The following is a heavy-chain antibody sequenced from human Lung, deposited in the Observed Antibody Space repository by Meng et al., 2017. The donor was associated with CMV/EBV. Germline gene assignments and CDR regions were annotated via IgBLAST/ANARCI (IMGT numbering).Heavy chain of an antibody. CDR2: ISGSGGST. J-gene: IGHJ4*02. CDR1: GFTFSRYA. D-gene: IGHD6-6*01. V-gene: IGHV3-23*01. Sequence: GESLKISCAASGFTFSRYAMSWVCQAPGKGLEWVSAISGSGGSTYYADPVKGRFTISRDNSNNTLYLQMNSLRAEDTAVYYCARQLGLFDSWGQGTLVTVSS. CDR3: ARQLGLFDS.